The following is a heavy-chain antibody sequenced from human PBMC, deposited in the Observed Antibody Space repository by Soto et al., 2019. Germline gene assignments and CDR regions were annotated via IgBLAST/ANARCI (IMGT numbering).Heavy chain of an antibody. V-gene: IGHV3-74*01. CDR3: ATGSGWYSPDY. Sequence: GGSLRLSCAASGFTFCSNGLHWVRQGPGKGLVWVSRIDNDGSSRDYADSVKGRFTISRDNAKNTLYLEMSSLRAEDTAVYYCATGSGWYSPDYWGQGTLVTVSS. J-gene: IGHJ4*02. D-gene: IGHD6-19*01. CDR1: GFTFCSNG. CDR2: IDNDGSSR.